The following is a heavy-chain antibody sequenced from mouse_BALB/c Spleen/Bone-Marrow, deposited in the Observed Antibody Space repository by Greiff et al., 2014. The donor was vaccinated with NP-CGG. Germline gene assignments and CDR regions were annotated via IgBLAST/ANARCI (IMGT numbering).Heavy chain of an antibody. V-gene: IGHV5-17*02. Sequence: DVMLVEPGGGLVQPGGSRKLSCAASGFTFSSFGMHWVRQAPEKGLEWVAYISSGSSTIYYADTVKGRFTISRDNPKNTLFLQMTSLRSEDTAMYYCARDVPLYDVGYFDYWGQGTTLTVSS. CDR1: GFTFSSFG. J-gene: IGHJ2*01. CDR3: ARDVPLYDVGYFDY. CDR2: ISSGSSTI. D-gene: IGHD2-14*01.